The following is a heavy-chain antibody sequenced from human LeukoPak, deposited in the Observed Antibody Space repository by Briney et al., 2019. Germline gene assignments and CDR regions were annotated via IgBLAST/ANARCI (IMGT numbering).Heavy chain of an antibody. D-gene: IGHD3-10*01. CDR3: AGGGFGEAYYYYYYMDV. Sequence: GESLRLSCAASGFPFTTYWLAWVRQPPGKGLEWVANIKQDGTEKYYVDSVKGRFTISRDNAKNSLYLQMNSLRAEDTAVYYCAGGGFGEAYYYYYYMDVWGKGTTVTVSS. V-gene: IGHV3-7*03. CDR1: GFPFTTYW. CDR2: IKQDGTEK. J-gene: IGHJ6*03.